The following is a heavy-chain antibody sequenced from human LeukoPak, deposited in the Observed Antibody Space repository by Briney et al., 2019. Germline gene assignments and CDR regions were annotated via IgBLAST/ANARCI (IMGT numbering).Heavy chain of an antibody. Sequence: GGSLRLSCAAFGFSFNTYWMNWVRQAPGKGLEWVAYIKQDGSVKYYVDSVKGRFPIPRDTVKNSVALQMNSLRAEDTALYYCVPGSHWGQGILVTVSS. CDR2: IKQDGSVK. CDR1: GFSFNTYW. V-gene: IGHV3-7*02. J-gene: IGHJ4*02. CDR3: VPGSH. D-gene: IGHD1-26*01.